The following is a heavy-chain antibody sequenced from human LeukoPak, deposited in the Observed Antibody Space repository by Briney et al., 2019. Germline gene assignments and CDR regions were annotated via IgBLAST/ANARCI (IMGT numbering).Heavy chain of an antibody. CDR3: ARDIPYYYYYGMDV. CDR2: IYTSGST. V-gene: IGHV4-4*07. Sequence: RSETLSLTCTVCVGSISSYYWSWIRQPAGKGLEWIGRIYTSGSTNYSPSLKSRVTMSVDTSKNQFSLKLSSVTAADTAVYYCARDIPYYYYYGMDVWGQGTTVTVSS. CDR1: VGSISSYY. J-gene: IGHJ6*02.